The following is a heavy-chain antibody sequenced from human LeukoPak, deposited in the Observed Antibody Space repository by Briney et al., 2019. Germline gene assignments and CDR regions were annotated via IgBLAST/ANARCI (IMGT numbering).Heavy chain of an antibody. CDR2: IIPIFGTA. CDR3: ARAYSSSWYDAVYFDY. D-gene: IGHD6-13*01. V-gene: IGHV1-69*05. Sequence: ASVKVSCKASGGTFSSYAISWVRQAPGQGLEWMGRIIPIFGTANYAQKFQGRVTITTDESTSTAYMELSSPRSEDTAVYYCARAYSSSWYDAVYFDYWGQGTLVTVSS. J-gene: IGHJ4*02. CDR1: GGTFSSYA.